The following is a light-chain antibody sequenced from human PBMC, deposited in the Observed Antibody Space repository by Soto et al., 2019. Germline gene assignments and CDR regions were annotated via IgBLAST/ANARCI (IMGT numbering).Light chain of an antibody. Sequence: DIQMTQSPSSLYASVGDRVTVTCRASQTISNYLNWYQQEPGKAPKLLIFGASSLQTGVPSRFSGSGSGTDFTLFISYLQPEDFATYYCQQSYSFPKTFGQGTKVEIK. V-gene: IGKV1-39*01. CDR2: GAS. J-gene: IGKJ1*01. CDR1: QTISNY. CDR3: QQSYSFPKT.